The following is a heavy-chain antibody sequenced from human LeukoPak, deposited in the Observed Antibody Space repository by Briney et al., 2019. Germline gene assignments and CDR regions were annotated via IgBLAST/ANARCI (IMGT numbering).Heavy chain of an antibody. CDR1: GGSISSGSYY. D-gene: IGHD3-10*01. CDR3: ARGPRVRRPYGSGSYWAY. J-gene: IGHJ4*02. V-gene: IGHV4-61*10. Sequence: SETLSLTCTVSGGSISSGSYYWSWIRQPAGKGLEWIGEINHSGSTNYNPSLKSRVTISVDTSKNQFSLKLSSVTAADTAVYYCARGPRVRRPYGSGSYWAYWGQGTLVTVSS. CDR2: INHSGST.